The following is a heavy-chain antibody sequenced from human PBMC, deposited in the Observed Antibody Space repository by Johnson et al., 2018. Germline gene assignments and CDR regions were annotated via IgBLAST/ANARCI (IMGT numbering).Heavy chain of an antibody. J-gene: IGHJ6*02. CDR1: GGTFSSYA. CDR2: IIPIFGTA. CDR3: ARRGCSGGSCYSSRYYGMDV. V-gene: IGHV1-69*01. D-gene: IGHD2-15*01. Sequence: QVQLVQSGAEVKKPGSSVKVSCKASGGTFSSYAISWVRQAPGQGLEWMGGIIPIFGTANYAQKFQGSVTITADEATSTASMELSSLRSEDTAGYYCARRGCSGGSCYSSRYYGMDVWGQGTTSPSP.